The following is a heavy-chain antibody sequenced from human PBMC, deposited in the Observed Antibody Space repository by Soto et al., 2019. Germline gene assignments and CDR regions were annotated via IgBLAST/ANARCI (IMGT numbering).Heavy chain of an antibody. CDR3: AKDLCSSSSCYYNYGMDV. J-gene: IGHJ6*02. CDR1: GFTFRNYA. D-gene: IGHD2-2*01. CDR2: ISYDGSNK. Sequence: GGSLRLSCAASGFTFRNYAMHWVRQAPGKGLEWVAVISYDGSNKYYADSVKGRLTISRDNSKNTLYLQMNSLRAEDTAVYYGAKDLCSSSSCYYNYGMDVWGQGTTVTVS. V-gene: IGHV3-30*18.